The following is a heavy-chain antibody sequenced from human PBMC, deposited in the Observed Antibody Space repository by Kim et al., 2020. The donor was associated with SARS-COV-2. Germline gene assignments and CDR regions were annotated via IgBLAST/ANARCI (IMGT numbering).Heavy chain of an antibody. CDR3: AREGGTTSGWYPDDY. Sequence: ASVKVSCKASGYTFTGYYMHWVRQAPGQGLEWMGRINPNSGGTNYAQKFQGRFTMTRDTSISTAYMELSRLRSDDTAVYYCAREGGTTSGWYPDDYWGQGTLVTVSS. V-gene: IGHV1-2*06. CDR1: GYTFTGYY. D-gene: IGHD6-19*01. CDR2: INPNSGGT. J-gene: IGHJ4*02.